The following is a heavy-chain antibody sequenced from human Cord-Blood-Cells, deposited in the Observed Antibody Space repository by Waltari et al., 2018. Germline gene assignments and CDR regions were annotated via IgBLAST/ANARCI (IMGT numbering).Heavy chain of an antibody. D-gene: IGHD2-2*01. J-gene: IGHJ5*02. CDR3: ARQYHYCSSTSCYLLDP. CDR1: GGSISSSSYY. CDR2: IYYSGST. V-gene: IGHV4-39*01. Sequence: QLQLQESGPGLVKPSETLSLTCTVSGGSISSSSYYWGWIRQPPGKGLEWIGSIYYSGSTFYNPALKRRVTISVDTSKNQFSLKLSSVTAADTAVYYCARQYHYCSSTSCYLLDPWGQGTLVTVSS.